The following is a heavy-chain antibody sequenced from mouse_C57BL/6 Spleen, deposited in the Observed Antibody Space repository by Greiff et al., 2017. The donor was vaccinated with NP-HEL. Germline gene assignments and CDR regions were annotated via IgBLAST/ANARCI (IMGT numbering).Heavy chain of an antibody. Sequence: QVQLKESGPELVKPGASVKISCKASGYAFSSSWMNWVKQRPGKGLEWIGRIYPGDGDTNYTGKFKGKATLTADKSSSTAYMQLSSLTSEDSAVYFCARTGFGVVGAMDYWGQGTSVTVSS. CDR3: ARTGFGVVGAMDY. V-gene: IGHV1-82*01. CDR1: GYAFSSSW. CDR2: IYPGDGDT. D-gene: IGHD1-1*01. J-gene: IGHJ4*01.